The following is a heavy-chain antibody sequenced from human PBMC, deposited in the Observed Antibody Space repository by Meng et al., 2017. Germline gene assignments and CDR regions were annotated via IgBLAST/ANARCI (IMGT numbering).Heavy chain of an antibody. V-gene: IGHV1-46*01. CDR3: ARDSSGWYEKYYFDY. J-gene: IGHJ4*02. Sequence: QVQLVQAGAEVKKPGASVKASCKASGYTFTSCYMHWVRQAPGQGLEWMGIINPSGGSTSYAQKFQGRVTMTRDTSTSTVYMELSSLRSEDTAVYYCARDSSGWYEKYYFDYWGQGTLVTVSS. D-gene: IGHD6-19*01. CDR1: GYTFTSCY. CDR2: INPSGGST.